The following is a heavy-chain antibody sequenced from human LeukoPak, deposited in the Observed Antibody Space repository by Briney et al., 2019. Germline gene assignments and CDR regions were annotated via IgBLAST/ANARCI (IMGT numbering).Heavy chain of an antibody. CDR3: ARYISSGLDY. J-gene: IGHJ4*02. CDR2: IYHTGST. Sequence: SETLSLTCAVSGGSIRSTNWWSWVRQPPGKGLEWIGEIYHTGSTSYNPSLKSRVTISVDTSKNQFSLKLSYVNAADTAVYYCARYISSGLDYWGQGTLVTVSS. V-gene: IGHV4-4*02. D-gene: IGHD6-6*01. CDR1: GGSIRSTNW.